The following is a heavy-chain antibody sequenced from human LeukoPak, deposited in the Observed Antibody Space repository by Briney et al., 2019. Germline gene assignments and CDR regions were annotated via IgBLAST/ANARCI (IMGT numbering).Heavy chain of an antibody. CDR3: AKNGEYSSSPINY. CDR1: GGTFSSYA. J-gene: IGHJ4*02. V-gene: IGHV1-69*13. Sequence: SVKVSCKASGGTFSSYAINWVRQAPGQALEWMGRIIPMFGTGDYAEKFQGRVTITADESTSTAYMELSSLRSEDTAVYYCAKNGEYSSSPINYWGQGTLVTVSS. D-gene: IGHD6-6*01. CDR2: IIPMFGTG.